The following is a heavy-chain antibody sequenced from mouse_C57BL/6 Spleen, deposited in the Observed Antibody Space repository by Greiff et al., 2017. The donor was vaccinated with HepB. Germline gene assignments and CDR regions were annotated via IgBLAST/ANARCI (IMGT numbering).Heavy chain of an antibody. CDR1: GYAFTNYL. CDR2: INPGSGGT. V-gene: IGHV1-54*01. J-gene: IGHJ2*01. D-gene: IGHD3-2*02. Sequence: VQLQESGAELVRPGTSVKVSCKASGYAFTNYLIEWVKQRPGQGLEWIGVINPGSGGTNYNEKFKGKATLTADKSSSTAYMQLSSLTSEDSAVYFCARGGQLRPYFDYWGQGTTLTVSS. CDR3: ARGGQLRPYFDY.